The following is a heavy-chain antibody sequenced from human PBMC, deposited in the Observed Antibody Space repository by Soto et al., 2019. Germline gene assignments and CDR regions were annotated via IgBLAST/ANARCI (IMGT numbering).Heavy chain of an antibody. CDR1: GFTFSNAW. D-gene: IGHD3-10*01. J-gene: IGHJ6*02. CDR2: IKSKTDGGTT. CDR3: TTDRGSQPRLGSYYGMDV. Sequence: PGGSLRLSCAASGFTFSNAWMNWVRQAPGKGLEWVGRIKSKTDGGTTDYAAPVKGRFTISRDDSKNTLYLQMNSLKTEDTAVYYCTTDRGSQPRLGSYYGMDVWGQGTTVTVSS. V-gene: IGHV3-15*07.